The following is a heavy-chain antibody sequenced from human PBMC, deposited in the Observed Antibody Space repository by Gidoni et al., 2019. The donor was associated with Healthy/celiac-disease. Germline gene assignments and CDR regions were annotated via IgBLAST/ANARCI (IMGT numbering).Heavy chain of an antibody. Sequence: EVQLVESGGGLVKPGGSLRLSCAASGFTFSSYSMNWVRQAPGKGLEWVSSISSSSSYIYYADSVKGRFTISRDNAKNSLYLQMNSLRAEDTAVYYCARGSQPGITIFGVVIPDYYYYYMDVWGKGTTVTVSS. V-gene: IGHV3-21*01. CDR2: ISSSSSYI. D-gene: IGHD3-3*01. CDR3: ARGSQPGITIFGVVIPDYYYYYMDV. CDR1: GFTFSSYS. J-gene: IGHJ6*03.